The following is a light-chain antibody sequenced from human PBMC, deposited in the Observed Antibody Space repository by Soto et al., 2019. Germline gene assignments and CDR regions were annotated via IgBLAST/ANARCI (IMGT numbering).Light chain of an antibody. CDR3: SSYSGSNNLV. CDR1: SSDVGGYNY. Sequence: QSVLTQPPSASGSPGQPVTISCTGSSSDVGGYNYVFWYQQHPGKAPKLMISEVSKRPSGVPDRFSGSKSGNTASLTVSGLQAEDEDDYYCSSYSGSNNLVFGGGTKLTVL. J-gene: IGLJ2*01. V-gene: IGLV2-8*01. CDR2: EVS.